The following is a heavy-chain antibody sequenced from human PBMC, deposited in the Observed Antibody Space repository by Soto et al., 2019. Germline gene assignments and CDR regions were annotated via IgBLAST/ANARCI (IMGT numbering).Heavy chain of an antibody. J-gene: IGHJ2*01. V-gene: IGHV3-30-3*01. CDR3: ARDARIGTDWYFDL. D-gene: IGHD1-26*01. CDR2: ISYDGSGT. CDR1: AFTFSDYA. Sequence: QVQLVESGGGVVQPGRSLRLSCVGSAFTFSDYAIHWVRQAPGKGLDWVAAISYDGSGTYYADSVKGRFTISRDNSKNTLYLQMNSLTVEDTAVYYWARDARIGTDWYFDLWGRGTLVTVSS.